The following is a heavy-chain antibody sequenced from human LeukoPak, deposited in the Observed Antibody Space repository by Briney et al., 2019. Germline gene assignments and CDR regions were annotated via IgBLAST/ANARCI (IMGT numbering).Heavy chain of an antibody. CDR2: INHSGST. V-gene: IGHV4-34*01. CDR3: ARVSGYYGSGSYYSSYYGMDV. CDR1: GGSFSGYY. J-gene: IGHJ6*02. D-gene: IGHD3-10*01. Sequence: SETLSLTCAVYGGSFSGYYWSWIRQPPGKGLEWIGEINHSGSTNYNPSLKSRVTISVDTSKNQFSLKLSSVTAADTAVYYCARVSGYYGSGSYYSSYYGMDVWGQGTTVTVSS.